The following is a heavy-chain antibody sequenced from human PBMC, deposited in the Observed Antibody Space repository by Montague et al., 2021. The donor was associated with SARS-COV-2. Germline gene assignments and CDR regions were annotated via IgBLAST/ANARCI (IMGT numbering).Heavy chain of an antibody. D-gene: IGHD2-21*01. CDR2: TYITGAT. CDR1: GDSISSGRYH. CDR3: AREQVMWWFDP. Sequence: TLSLTCTVSGDSISSGRYHWSWVRQPAVNGLEFTGRTYITGATNYNPSLKRRVAISVDTSKNQFSLKLTSVTAADTAVYHCAREQVMWWFDPWGQGTLVTVSS. J-gene: IGHJ5*02. V-gene: IGHV4-61*02.